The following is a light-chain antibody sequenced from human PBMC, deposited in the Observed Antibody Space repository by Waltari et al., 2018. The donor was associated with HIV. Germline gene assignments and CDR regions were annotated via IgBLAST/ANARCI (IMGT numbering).Light chain of an antibody. CDR1: QSVSISY. CDR3: QQYGSSPPYT. J-gene: IGKJ2*01. CDR2: GAS. V-gene: IGKV3-20*01. Sequence: EIVLTQSPGTLSLSPGERATLSCRASQSVSISYLAWYQQKPGHAPRLLIYGASSRATGIPDRFSGSGSGTDFTLTISRLEPEDFAVYYCQQYGSSPPYTFGQGTKLDIK.